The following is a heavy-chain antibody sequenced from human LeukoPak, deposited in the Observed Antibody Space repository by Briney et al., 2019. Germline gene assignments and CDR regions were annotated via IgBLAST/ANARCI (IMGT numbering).Heavy chain of an antibody. Sequence: GTPLRLSCAASGFTFSDYGIHWVRQAPGKGLEWVSSISSSSSYIYYADSVKGRFTISRDNAKNSLYLQMNSLRAEDTAVYYCARDYDILTGYYYYYYGMDVWGQGTTVTVSS. CDR1: GFTFSDYG. D-gene: IGHD3-9*01. CDR2: ISSSSSYI. V-gene: IGHV3-21*01. J-gene: IGHJ6*02. CDR3: ARDYDILTGYYYYYYGMDV.